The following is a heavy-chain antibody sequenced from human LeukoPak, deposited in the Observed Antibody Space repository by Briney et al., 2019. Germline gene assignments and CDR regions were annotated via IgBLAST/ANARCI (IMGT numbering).Heavy chain of an antibody. CDR1: GFSFSSYD. CDR2: ISMGGDIE. J-gene: IGHJ4*02. CDR3: ARDMIGGIPDYTDY. V-gene: IGHV3-30-3*01. D-gene: IGHD3-16*01. Sequence: PGGSLRLSCAASGFSFSSYDMHWVRQAPGKGLEWVAAISMGGDIEVYRDSVRGRFTISRDNSRSTLYLQMNSLRLEDTAVYFCARDMIGGIPDYTDYWGQGTLVTLSS.